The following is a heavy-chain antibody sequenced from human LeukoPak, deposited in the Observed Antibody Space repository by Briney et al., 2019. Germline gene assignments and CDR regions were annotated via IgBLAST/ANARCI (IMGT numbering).Heavy chain of an antibody. CDR2: MNPNSGNT. Sequence: ASVKVSCKASGYTFTSYDINWVRQATGQGLEWMGWMNPNSGNTGYAQKFQGRVTMTRDTSISTAYMELSRLRSDDTAVYYCARDIVVVPAAAYYYYYMDVWGKGTTVTVSS. D-gene: IGHD2-2*01. V-gene: IGHV1-8*01. CDR1: GYTFTSYD. J-gene: IGHJ6*03. CDR3: ARDIVVVPAAAYYYYYMDV.